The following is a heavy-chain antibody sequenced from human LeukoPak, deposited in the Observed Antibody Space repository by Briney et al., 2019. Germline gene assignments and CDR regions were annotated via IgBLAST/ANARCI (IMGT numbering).Heavy chain of an antibody. J-gene: IGHJ4*02. CDR1: GYTFTNYY. V-gene: IGHV1-46*01. Sequence: ASVKVSCKTSGYTFTNYYMHWVRQAPGQGLEWMGIINPSGTDSNYAQKFQGRVTITRDMSTSTVNMELSILRSGDTAVYYRAREGGGDYDFDYWGQGTLVTVSS. D-gene: IGHD4-17*01. CDR2: INPSGTDS. CDR3: AREGGGDYDFDY.